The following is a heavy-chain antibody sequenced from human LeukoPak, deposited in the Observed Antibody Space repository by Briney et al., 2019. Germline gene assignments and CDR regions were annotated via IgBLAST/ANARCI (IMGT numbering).Heavy chain of an antibody. CDR2: ISAYNGNT. CDR1: GYTFTSYG. Sequence: GASVKVSCKASGYTFTSYGISWVRQAPGQGFQWMGWISAYNGNTNYAQKFQGRATMTTDTSTSTAYMELRSLRSDDTAVYYCARGSGYYTAFDYWGQGTLVTVSS. CDR3: ARGSGYYTAFDY. D-gene: IGHD3-3*01. V-gene: IGHV1-18*01. J-gene: IGHJ4*02.